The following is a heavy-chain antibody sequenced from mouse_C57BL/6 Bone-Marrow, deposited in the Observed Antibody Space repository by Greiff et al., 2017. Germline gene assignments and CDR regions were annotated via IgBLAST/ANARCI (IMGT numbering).Heavy chain of an antibody. CDR1: GFSLTSYG. V-gene: IGHV2-2*02. J-gene: IGHJ1*01. CDR2: IWSGGST. CDR3: SIYDVYYFDV. D-gene: IGHD2-3*01. Sequence: QVQLKESGPGLLQPSQSLSITCTVSGFSLTSYGVHWVRQSPGKGLEWLGVIWSGGSTDYNAAFISRLSISKDNSKSQVFFKMNSLQANDTAIYYCSIYDVYYFDVWGAGTTVTVSS.